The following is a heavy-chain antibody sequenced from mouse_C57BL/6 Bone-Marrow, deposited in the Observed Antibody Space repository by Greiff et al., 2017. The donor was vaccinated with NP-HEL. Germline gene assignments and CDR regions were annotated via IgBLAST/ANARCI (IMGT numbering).Heavy chain of an antibody. Sequence: EVQLVESGGDLVKPGGSLKLSCAASGFTFSSYGMSWVRQTPDKRLEWVATISSGGSYTYYPDSVKGRFTISRDNAKNTLYLQMSSLKSEDTAMYYCARSDYSNLDYWGQGTTLTVSS. CDR1: GFTFSSYG. J-gene: IGHJ2*01. D-gene: IGHD2-5*01. V-gene: IGHV5-6*01. CDR2: ISSGGSYT. CDR3: ARSDYSNLDY.